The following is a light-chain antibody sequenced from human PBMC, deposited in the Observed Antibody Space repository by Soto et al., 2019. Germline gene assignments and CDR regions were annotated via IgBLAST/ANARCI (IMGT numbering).Light chain of an antibody. CDR3: SSYTSTSTYV. J-gene: IGLJ1*01. CDR2: DAT. CDR1: SSDFGGYTY. V-gene: IGLV2-14*03. Sequence: QSALTQPASVSGSPGQSITISCTGTSSDFGGYTYVSWYQQHPGKAPKLMIFDATSRPSGVSNRSSGSKSDNTASLTIAGLQAEDEADYYCSSYTSTSTYVFGTGTKLTVL.